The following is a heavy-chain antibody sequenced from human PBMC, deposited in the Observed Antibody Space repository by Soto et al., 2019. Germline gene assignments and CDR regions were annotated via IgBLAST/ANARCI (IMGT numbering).Heavy chain of an antibody. V-gene: IGHV4-34*12. D-gene: IGHD2-2*01. CDR2: IIHIVIT. CDR1: GGSFSGYY. CDR3: ARVDQRVGRNYFDY. J-gene: IGHJ4*02. Sequence: SATLALTCAVYGGSFSGYYWSWIRQPPGEGLEWIGEIIHIVITTYNPSLQARITISAATSKNQFSLKLSSVTAADTAVYYCARVDQRVGRNYFDYWGQGTLVTVSS.